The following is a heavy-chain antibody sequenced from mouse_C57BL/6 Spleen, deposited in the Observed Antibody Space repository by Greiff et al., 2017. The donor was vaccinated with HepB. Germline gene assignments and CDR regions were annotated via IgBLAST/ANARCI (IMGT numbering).Heavy chain of an antibody. Sequence: VQLQQPGAELVKPGASVKLSCKASGYTFTSYWMHWVKQRPGQGLEWIGMIHPNSGSTNYNEKFKSKATLTVDKSSSTAYMQLSSLTAEDSAIYDCAKESPTGTAWYFDVWGTGTTVTVSS. CDR1: GYTFTSYW. V-gene: IGHV1-64*01. J-gene: IGHJ1*03. D-gene: IGHD3-3*01. CDR2: IHPNSGST. CDR3: AKESPTGTAWYFDV.